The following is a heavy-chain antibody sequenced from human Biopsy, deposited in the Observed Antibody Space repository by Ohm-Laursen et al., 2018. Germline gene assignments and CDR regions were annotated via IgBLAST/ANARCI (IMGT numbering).Heavy chain of an antibody. J-gene: IGHJ4*02. CDR2: IIPMFGPA. CDR1: GGTFITYG. CDR3: ARDFYDSSDARHQ. V-gene: IGHV1-69*13. D-gene: IGHD3-22*01. Sequence: ASVKVSCKASGGTFITYGFNWVRQAPGQGLGWMGGIIPMFGPATYAQKFQGRVTITADESTSTSYMELNSLRSEDTAVYYCARDFYDSSDARHQWGQGTLVTVSS.